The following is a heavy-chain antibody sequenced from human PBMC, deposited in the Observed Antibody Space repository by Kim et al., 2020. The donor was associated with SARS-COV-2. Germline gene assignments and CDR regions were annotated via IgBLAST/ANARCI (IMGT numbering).Heavy chain of an antibody. D-gene: IGHD3-22*01. J-gene: IGHJ6*02. CDR1: GFTFDTYA. CDR2: ISGNGVNK. V-gene: IGHV3-23*01. Sequence: GGSLRLSCVASGFTFDTYAMSWVRQAPGKGLEWVSVISGNGVNKFYADSVRGRFTISRDNSKDTLYLQMNSLRDEDTALYYCAKVVVMDGYNHYYYYGMDVWGQGTTVTVSS. CDR3: AKVVVMDGYNHYYYYGMDV.